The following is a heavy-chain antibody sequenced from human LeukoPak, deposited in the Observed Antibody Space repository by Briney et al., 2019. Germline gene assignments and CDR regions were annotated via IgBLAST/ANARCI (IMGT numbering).Heavy chain of an antibody. CDR3: GRDLGNGGSPDN. V-gene: IGHV3-21*01. CDR2: ISSSSSYI. Sequence: GGSLRLSCAASGFTFSSYSMNWVRQAPGKGLEWVSSISSSSSYIYYAYAVKGRFTISRDNAKNSLYLQMNSLRAENTAVYYCGRDLGNGGSPDNWAQGPRVTVSS. CDR1: GFTFSSYS. J-gene: IGHJ4*02. D-gene: IGHD1-26*01.